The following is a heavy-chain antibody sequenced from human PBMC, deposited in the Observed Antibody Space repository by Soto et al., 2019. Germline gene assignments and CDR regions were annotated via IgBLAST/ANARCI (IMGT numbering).Heavy chain of an antibody. D-gene: IGHD3-22*01. J-gene: IGHJ6*02. CDR2: IWSDGSDK. V-gene: IGHV3-33*08. CDR1: GFTFSSYS. Sequence: PGGSLRLSCAASGFTFSSYSMNWVRQAPGKGLEWVAVIWSDGSDKYYADSVKGRFTISRDNSKNTLYLQMNSLRAEDTAVYYCARDLADYYDSSGPDYYGMDVWGQGTTVTVSS. CDR3: ARDLADYYDSSGPDYYGMDV.